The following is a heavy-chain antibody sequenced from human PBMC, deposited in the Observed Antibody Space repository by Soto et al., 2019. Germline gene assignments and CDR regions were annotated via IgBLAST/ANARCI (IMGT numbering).Heavy chain of an antibody. CDR3: ARHLPYGGGDCSTLDY. CDR1: GGSISSYY. CDR2: VYYSAST. J-gene: IGHJ4*02. Sequence: QVQLQESGPGLVKPSETLSLTCTVSGGSISSYYWSWIRQPPGKGPDWVGYVYYSASTNYSPSLTRRIPISIDTYKNQFALKISSVTAADTAVYYCARHLPYGGGDCSTLDYWGQGTLVTASS. D-gene: IGHD2-21*02. V-gene: IGHV4-59*08.